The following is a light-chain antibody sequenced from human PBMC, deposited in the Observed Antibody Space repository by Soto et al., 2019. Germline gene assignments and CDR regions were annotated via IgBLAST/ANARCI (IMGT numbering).Light chain of an antibody. CDR3: QHYNSYSEA. J-gene: IGKJ1*01. CDR1: QSISNW. CDR2: KAS. V-gene: IGKV1-5*03. Sequence: DIQMTQSPSTQSASVGDRVPITCRASQSISNWLAWYQQKPGKAPKLLIYKASTLKSGVPSRFSGSGSGTEFTLTISSLQPDDFATYYCQHYNSYSEAFGQGTKVDIK.